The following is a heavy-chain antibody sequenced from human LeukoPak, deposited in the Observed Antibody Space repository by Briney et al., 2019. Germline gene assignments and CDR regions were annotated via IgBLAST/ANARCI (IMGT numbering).Heavy chain of an antibody. V-gene: IGHV3-48*01. D-gene: IGHD3-22*01. CDR3: ARDSGYCCDSSGD. CDR2: ISSSSSTI. CDR1: GFTFSSYS. Sequence: GGSLRLSCAASGFTFSSYSMNWVRQAPGKGLEWVSYISSSSSTIYYADSVKGRFTISRDNAKNSLYLQMNSLRAEDTAVYYCARDSGYCCDSSGDWGQGTLVTVSS. J-gene: IGHJ4*02.